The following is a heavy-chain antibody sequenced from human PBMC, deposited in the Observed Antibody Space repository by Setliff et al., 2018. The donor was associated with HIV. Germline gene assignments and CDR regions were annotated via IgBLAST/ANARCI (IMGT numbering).Heavy chain of an antibody. CDR3: ARGPAWVGGSYHFDH. CDR2: ILPIFGAT. V-gene: IGHV1-69*13. CDR1: GDNFNNVA. Sequence: SVKVSCKASGDNFNNVAFNWVRQAPGQGLEWMGGILPIFGATDYAQKFQGRLTLTAVQSENSVYMELRSLRSDDTAVYYCARGPAWVGGSYHFDHWGLGTLVTVSS. D-gene: IGHD1-26*01. J-gene: IGHJ4*02.